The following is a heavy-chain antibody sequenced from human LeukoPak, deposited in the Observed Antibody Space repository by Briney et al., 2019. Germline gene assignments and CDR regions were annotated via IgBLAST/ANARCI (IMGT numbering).Heavy chain of an antibody. J-gene: IGHJ4*02. V-gene: IGHV1-2*02. CDR3: AREGSSSWYEGIDY. D-gene: IGHD6-13*01. Sequence: ASVKVSCKASGYTFTGYYMHWVRQAPGQGLEWMGWINPNNGGTNYAQKFQGRVTMTRDTSISTAYMELSRLRSDETAVYYCAREGSSSWYEGIDYWGQGTLVTVSS. CDR2: INPNNGGT. CDR1: GYTFTGYY.